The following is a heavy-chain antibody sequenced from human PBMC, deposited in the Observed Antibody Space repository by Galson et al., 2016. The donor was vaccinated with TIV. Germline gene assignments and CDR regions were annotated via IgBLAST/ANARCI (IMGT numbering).Heavy chain of an antibody. Sequence: SLRLSCAVSTFTSRSYGMHWVRQAPRKGLEWVAFIRHDGSERFHTDSVKGRFTFSRDNSTNTLDLQMNSLRAEETAVYYCVKDRGYAENRGAFDYWGQGILVTVSS. CDR1: TFTSRSYG. CDR2: IRHDGSER. CDR3: VKDRGYAENRGAFDY. J-gene: IGHJ4*02. D-gene: IGHD2-8*01. V-gene: IGHV3-30*02.